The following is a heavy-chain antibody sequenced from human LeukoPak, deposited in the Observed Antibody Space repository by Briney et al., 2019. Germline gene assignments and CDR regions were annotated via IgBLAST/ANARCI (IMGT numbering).Heavy chain of an antibody. Sequence: SETLSLTCAVYGGSFSDSYWTWIRQPPGKGLEWIGEINHSGSTNYNPSLKSRVTISVDTSKNQFSLKLSSVTAADTAVYYCARRLLGYCSGGSCYSGYFQHWGQGTLVTVSS. V-gene: IGHV4-34*01. CDR3: ARRLLGYCSGGSCYSGYFQH. CDR2: INHSGST. J-gene: IGHJ1*01. D-gene: IGHD2-15*01. CDR1: GGSFSDSY.